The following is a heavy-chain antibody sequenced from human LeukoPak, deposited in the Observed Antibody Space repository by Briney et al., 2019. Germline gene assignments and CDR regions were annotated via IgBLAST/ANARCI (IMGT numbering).Heavy chain of an antibody. CDR1: GGTFSSYA. J-gene: IGHJ6*03. CDR3: ARGSLICGGDCYSDYYYYMDV. V-gene: IGHV1-69*13. Sequence: ASVKVSCKASGGTFSSYAISWVRQAPGQGLEWMGGIIPIFGTANYAQKFQGRVTITADESTSTAYMELSSLRSEDTAVYYCARGSLICGGDCYSDYYYYMDVWGKGTTVTVSS. D-gene: IGHD2-21*01. CDR2: IIPIFGTA.